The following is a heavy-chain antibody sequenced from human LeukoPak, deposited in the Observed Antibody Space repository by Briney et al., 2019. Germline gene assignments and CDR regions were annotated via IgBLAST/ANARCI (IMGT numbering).Heavy chain of an antibody. CDR2: IKEDGSLK. CDR1: GFTFSHFW. D-gene: IGHD6-13*01. Sequence: GGSLRLSCAATGFTFSHFWMSWVRQAPGKGLEWLTNIKEDGSLKFYVDSVKGRFTISRDNAKESLYLQMNSLRAGDTAVYYCVRGPLVTADGLAWGQGTLVTVSS. J-gene: IGHJ5*02. V-gene: IGHV3-7*03. CDR3: VRGPLVTADGLA.